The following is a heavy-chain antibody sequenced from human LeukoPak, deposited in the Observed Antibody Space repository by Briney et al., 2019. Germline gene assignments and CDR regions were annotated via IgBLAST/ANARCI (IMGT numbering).Heavy chain of an antibody. J-gene: IGHJ4*02. CDR2: ISGSGGST. D-gene: IGHD4-17*01. V-gene: IGHV3-23*01. Sequence: PGGSLRLSCAASGFTFSSYAMSWVRQAPGKGLEWVSAISGSGGSTYYADSVKGRFTISRDNSKNTLCLQMNNLRAEDTAVYYCAKADYGDYLFDYWGQGTLVTVSS. CDR3: AKADYGDYLFDY. CDR1: GFTFSSYA.